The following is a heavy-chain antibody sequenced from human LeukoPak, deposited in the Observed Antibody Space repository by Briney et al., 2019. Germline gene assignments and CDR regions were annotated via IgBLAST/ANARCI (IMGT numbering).Heavy chain of an antibody. V-gene: IGHV1-46*01. CDR3: ARYRDVDTAMGGNAFDI. J-gene: IGHJ3*02. Sequence: ASVKVSCKASGYTFTSYGISWVRQAPGQGLEWMGIINPSGGSTSYAQKFQGRVTMTRDMSTSTVYMELSSLRSEDTAVYYCARYRDVDTAMGGNAFDIWGQGTMVTVSS. CDR2: INPSGGST. CDR1: GYTFTSYG. D-gene: IGHD5-18*01.